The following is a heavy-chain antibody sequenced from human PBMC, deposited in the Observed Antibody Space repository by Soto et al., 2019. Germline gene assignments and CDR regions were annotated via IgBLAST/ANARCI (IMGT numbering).Heavy chain of an antibody. J-gene: IGHJ6*02. CDR2: INPNSGGT. V-gene: IGHV1-2*02. D-gene: IGHD6-19*01. CDR3: ARTIAVAGDYYYYGMDV. CDR1: GYTFTGYY. Sequence: ASVKVSCKASGYTFTGYYMHWVRQAPGQGLEWMGWINPNSGGTNYAQKFQGRVTMTRDTSISTAYMELSRLRSDDTAVYYCARTIAVAGDYYYYGMDVWGQGTTVTVSS.